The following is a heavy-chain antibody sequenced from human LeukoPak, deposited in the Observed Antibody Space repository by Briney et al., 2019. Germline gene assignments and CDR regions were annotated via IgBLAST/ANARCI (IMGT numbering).Heavy chain of an antibody. D-gene: IGHD1-1*01. Sequence: GGSLRLSCAASGFTFSSYGMSWVRQAPGKGPEWVSAISAGGGSTYYADSVKGRFTVSRDNSKNTLYLQMNSLRAEETAVYYCAKERRGNYFDYWGQGTLVTVSS. CDR1: GFTFSSYG. V-gene: IGHV3-23*01. CDR3: AKERRGNYFDY. J-gene: IGHJ4*02. CDR2: ISAGGGST.